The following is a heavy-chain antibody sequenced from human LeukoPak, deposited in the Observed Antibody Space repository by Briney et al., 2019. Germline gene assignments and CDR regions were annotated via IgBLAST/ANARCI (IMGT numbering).Heavy chain of an antibody. D-gene: IGHD3-22*01. V-gene: IGHV3-23*01. CDR3: AKDGGGYYASSGSTIDY. Sequence: PGGSLRLSCAASGFTFSNYAMSWVRQAPGKGLEWVSSTSGNGAFTSYADSVKGRFTISRDISKNTLYLQMNSLRAEDTAVYYCAKDGGGYYASSGSTIDYWGQGTLVTVSS. J-gene: IGHJ4*02. CDR2: TSGNGAFT. CDR1: GFTFSNYA.